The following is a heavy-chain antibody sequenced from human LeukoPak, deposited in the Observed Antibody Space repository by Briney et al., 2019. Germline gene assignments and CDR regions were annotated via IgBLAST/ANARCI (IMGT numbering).Heavy chain of an antibody. CDR2: IYDSGST. CDR1: GGSISSYY. J-gene: IGHJ5*02. V-gene: IGHV4-59*01. CDR3: ARGTRSWFDP. Sequence: SETLFLTCTVSGGSISSYYWNWIRQPPGKGLEWIGYIYDSGSTHYNPSLKSRVTISVDTSKNQFSLKLSSVTAADTAVYYCARGTRSWFDPWGQGTLVTVSS.